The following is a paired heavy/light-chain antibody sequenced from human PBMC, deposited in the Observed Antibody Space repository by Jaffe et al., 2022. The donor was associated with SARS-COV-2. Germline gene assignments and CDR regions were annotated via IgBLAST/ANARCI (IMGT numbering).Heavy chain of an antibody. CDR2: FYYSGST. Sequence: QLQLQESGPGLVKPSETLSLTCTVSGGSISSSGYYWGWIRQPPGKGLEWIGSFYYSGSTYHNPSLKSRVTISVDTSKNQFSLRLSSVTAADTAMYYCARHVDSGAYSPQHYWGQGTLVTVSS. CDR1: GGSISSSGYY. D-gene: IGHD3-22*01. J-gene: IGHJ4*02. CDR3: ARHVDSGAYSPQHY. V-gene: IGHV4-39*01.
Light chain of an antibody. J-gene: IGLJ2*01. CDR3: QVWDSSSDHVV. CDR2: YDT. Sequence: SYVLTQPPSVSVAPGTTARITCGGNNIGSKSVHWYQQKPGQAPVLVIYYDTDRPSGIPERFSGSNPGNTATLTINRVEAGDEADYYCQVWDSSSDHVVFGGGTKLTVL. V-gene: IGLV3-21*04. CDR1: NIGSKS.